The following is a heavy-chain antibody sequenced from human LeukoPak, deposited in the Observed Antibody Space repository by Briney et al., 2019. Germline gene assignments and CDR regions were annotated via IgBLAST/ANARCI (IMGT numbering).Heavy chain of an antibody. J-gene: IGHJ4*02. CDR2: ISAYNGNT. V-gene: IGHV1-18*01. D-gene: IGHD3-22*01. Sequence: ASVKVSCKVSGYTFTSYGISWVRQAPGQGLEWMGWISAYNGNTNYAQKLQGRVTMTTDTSTSTAYMELRSLRSDDSAVYYCARDLGDYDSSGCDYWGQGTLVTVSS. CDR3: ARDLGDYDSSGCDY. CDR1: GYTFTSYG.